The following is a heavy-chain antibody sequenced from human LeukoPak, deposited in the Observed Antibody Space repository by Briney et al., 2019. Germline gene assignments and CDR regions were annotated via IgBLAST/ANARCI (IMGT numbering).Heavy chain of an antibody. V-gene: IGHV3-23*01. Sequence: XGSLRLSCAASGFTFXSYAMSWVRQAPGKGLEWVSAISGSGGSTYYADSVKGRFTISRDNSENTLYLQMNSLRAEDTAVYYCAKAQSWITMIVVAPPDYWGQGTLVTVSS. CDR2: ISGSGGST. J-gene: IGHJ4*02. CDR1: GFTFXSYA. D-gene: IGHD3-22*01. CDR3: AKAQSWITMIVVAPPDY.